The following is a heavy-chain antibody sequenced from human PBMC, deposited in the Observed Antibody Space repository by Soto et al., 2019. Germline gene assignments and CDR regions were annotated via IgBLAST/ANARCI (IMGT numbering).Heavy chain of an antibody. D-gene: IGHD2-21*02. V-gene: IGHV1-3*01. CDR3: SRRMEVVTALDY. Sequence: GASVKVSCKASGYTFTSYAMHWVRQAPGQRLEWMGWINAGNGNTKYSQKFQGRVTITRDTSASTAYMELSSLRSEDTAVYYCSRRMEVVTALDYWGQRTPDPVTS. CDR1: GYTFTSYA. CDR2: INAGNGNT. J-gene: IGHJ4*02.